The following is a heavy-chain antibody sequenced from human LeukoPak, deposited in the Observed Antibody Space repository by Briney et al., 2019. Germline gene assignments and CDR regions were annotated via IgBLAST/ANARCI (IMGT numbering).Heavy chain of an antibody. CDR3: AREAIGTTKSDDAFDI. CDR2: ISYDGNTK. Sequence: GRSLRLACAATGITFSNFPMHWVRQAPGKGLGWGAGISYDGNTKYYADSVKGRFAITRDNSKNTLFLQMNSLRGEDTAVYYCAREAIGTTKSDDAFDIWGQGTMVTVSS. CDR1: GITFSNFP. V-gene: IGHV3-30*09. D-gene: IGHD1-1*01. J-gene: IGHJ3*02.